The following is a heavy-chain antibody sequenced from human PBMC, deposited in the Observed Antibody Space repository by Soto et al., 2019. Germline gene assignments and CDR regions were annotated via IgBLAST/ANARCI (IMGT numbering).Heavy chain of an antibody. V-gene: IGHV3-33*01. CDR1: GFTFSSYG. CDR2: IWYDGSNK. Sequence: QVQLVESGGGVVQPGRSLRLSWAASGFTFSSYGMHWVRQAPGKGLEWVAVIWYDGSNKYYADSVKGRFTISRDNSKNTLYLQMNSLRAEDTAVYYCARDFAAFDIWGQGTMVTVSS. CDR3: ARDFAAFDI. J-gene: IGHJ3*02.